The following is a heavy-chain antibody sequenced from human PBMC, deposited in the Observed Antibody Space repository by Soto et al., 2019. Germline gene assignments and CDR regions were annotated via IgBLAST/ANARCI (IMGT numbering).Heavy chain of an antibody. D-gene: IGHD1-20*01. CDR3: ARDAAIGMNDY. V-gene: IGHV1-18*01. J-gene: IGHJ4*02. CDR1: GYTFTSYG. CDR2: ISAYNGNT. Sequence: ASVKVSCKASGYTFTSYGISWVRQAPGQGLEWMGWISAYNGNTKYAQNLQGRVTMTTDTSTSTAYMELRSLRSDDTAVYYCARDAAIGMNDYWGQGTLVTVSS.